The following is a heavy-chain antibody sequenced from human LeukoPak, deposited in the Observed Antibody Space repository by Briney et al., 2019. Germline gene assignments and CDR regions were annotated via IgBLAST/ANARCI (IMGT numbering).Heavy chain of an antibody. Sequence: GGSLRLSCAASGFTFSSYTMNWVRQAPGKGLEWVSPITSSSSYIYYADSVMGRFTISRDNANNSLYLQMNSLRAEDTAVYYCAKVLSGWLVFDYWGQGTLVTVSS. D-gene: IGHD5-12*01. CDR3: AKVLSGWLVFDY. CDR2: ITSSSSYI. J-gene: IGHJ4*02. V-gene: IGHV3-21*01. CDR1: GFTFSSYT.